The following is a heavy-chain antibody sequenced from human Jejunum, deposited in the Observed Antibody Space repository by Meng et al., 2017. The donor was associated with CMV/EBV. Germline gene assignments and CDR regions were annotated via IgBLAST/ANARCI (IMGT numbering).Heavy chain of an antibody. J-gene: IGHJ4*02. CDR1: GGSLGSRNW. Sequence: GQLQEAGPGLWKPPGTLALTCAVLGGSLGSRNWWSWVRQPPGKGLEWIGEIYHSGSTNYNPSLKSRVTISVDESKNQFSLRLSSVTAADTAVYYCARVGAYCGGDCYHPRWGQGTLVTVSS. V-gene: IGHV4-4*03. CDR2: IYHSGST. CDR3: ARVGAYCGGDCYHPR. D-gene: IGHD2-21*02.